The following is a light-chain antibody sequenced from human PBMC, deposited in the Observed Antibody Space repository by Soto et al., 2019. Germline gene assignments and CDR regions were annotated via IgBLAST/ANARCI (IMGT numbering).Light chain of an antibody. CDR2: DVS. V-gene: IGLV2-14*01. J-gene: IGLJ1*01. CDR1: SSDVGGYNY. Sequence: QSALTQPASVSGSPGQSITISCTGTSSDVGGYNYVSWYQQHPGKAPKLMIYDVSNQPSGVSNRFSGSKSGNTASLTISGLQAEDEADYYCSSYTSSSTQVFGTGTKVTVL. CDR3: SSYTSSSTQV.